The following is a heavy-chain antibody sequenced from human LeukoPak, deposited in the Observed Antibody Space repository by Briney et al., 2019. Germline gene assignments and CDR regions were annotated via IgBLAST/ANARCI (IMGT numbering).Heavy chain of an antibody. CDR2: IYHSGST. J-gene: IGHJ4*02. D-gene: IGHD3-16*01. Sequence: SGTLSLTCAVSGGSISSSNWWGWVRQPPGKGLEWIGEIYHSGSTNYNPPLKSRVTISVGKSKNQFSLKLSSVTAADTAVYYCAGRSMGYYFDYWGQGTLVTVSS. CDR1: GGSISSSNW. CDR3: AGRSMGYYFDY. V-gene: IGHV4-4*02.